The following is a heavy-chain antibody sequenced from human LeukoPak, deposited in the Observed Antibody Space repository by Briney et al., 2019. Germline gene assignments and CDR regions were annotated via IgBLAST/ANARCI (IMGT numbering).Heavy chain of an antibody. CDR2: VWYDGSNK. J-gene: IGHJ4*02. Sequence: GRSLRLSCAASGFTFSTYGMHWVRQAPGKGLEWVAVVWYDGSNKHYADSVKGRFTISRDNSKNTVYLQMNSLRDEDTAVYYCAKSYDSSGYYNYVDYWGQGTLVTVSS. CDR3: AKSYDSSGYYNYVDY. V-gene: IGHV3-33*06. CDR1: GFTFSTYG. D-gene: IGHD3-22*01.